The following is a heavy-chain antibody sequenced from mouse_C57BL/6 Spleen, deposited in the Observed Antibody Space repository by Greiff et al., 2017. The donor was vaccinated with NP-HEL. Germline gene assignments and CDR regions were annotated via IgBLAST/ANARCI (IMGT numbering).Heavy chain of an antibody. CDR3: ARGGALTGVFAC. D-gene: IGHD4-1*01. V-gene: IGHV5-4*03. Sequence: EVNVVESGGGLVKPGGSLKLSCAASGFTFSSYAMPWVRQTPEQRLEWVATISDGGSYTYYPDNVKGRFTISRDNAQNNLYLQMSHLKSEDTAMYYCARGGALTGVFACWGQGTLVTVAS. J-gene: IGHJ3*01. CDR2: ISDGGSYT. CDR1: GFTFSSYA.